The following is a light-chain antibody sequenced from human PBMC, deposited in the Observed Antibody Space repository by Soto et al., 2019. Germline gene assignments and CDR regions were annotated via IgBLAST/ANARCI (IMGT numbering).Light chain of an antibody. CDR1: QSVDTTF. CDR2: GAS. J-gene: IGKJ1*01. CDR3: QQYMSSVT. Sequence: EIVLTQSPGSLSLSPGQRATLSCRASQSVDTTFFAWYQKKPGQAPRLLIYGASKRATGIPGRFSGSGSGKDFTLIISRLEPEDFAVYYCQQYMSSVTFGQGTKVEIK. V-gene: IGKV3-20*01.